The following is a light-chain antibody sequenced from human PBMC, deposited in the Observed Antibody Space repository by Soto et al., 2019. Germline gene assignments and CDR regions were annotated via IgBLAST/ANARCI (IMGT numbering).Light chain of an antibody. Sequence: QTVATQEPSLTVSPGGTVTLTCASSTGEVTSGYFPNWIQQKPGQAPRSLIYNTNNKYSWTPARFSGSLLGGKAALTLSGVQPEDEADYYCLLYLSGHVRLFGGGTKLTVL. CDR1: TGEVTSGYF. CDR2: NTN. CDR3: LLYLSGHVRL. J-gene: IGLJ2*01. V-gene: IGLV7-43*01.